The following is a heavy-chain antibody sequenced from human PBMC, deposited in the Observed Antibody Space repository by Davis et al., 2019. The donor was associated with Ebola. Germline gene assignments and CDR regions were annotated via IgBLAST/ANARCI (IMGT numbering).Heavy chain of an antibody. J-gene: IGHJ6*02. CDR3: ARVLGANKYYYYYGMDV. D-gene: IGHD1-26*01. CDR1: GFTVSSNY. CDR2: IYSGGST. V-gene: IGHV3-53*01. Sequence: GESLKISCAASGFTVSSNYMSWVRPAPGKGLEWVSVIYSGGSTYYADSVKGRFTISRDNSKNTLYLQMNSLRAEDTAVYYCARVLGANKYYYYYGMDVWGQGTTVTVSS.